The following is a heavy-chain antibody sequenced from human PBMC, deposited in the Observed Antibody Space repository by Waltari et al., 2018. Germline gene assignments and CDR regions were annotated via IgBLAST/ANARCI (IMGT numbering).Heavy chain of an antibody. D-gene: IGHD1-1*01. CDR2: IHYRGDT. CDR1: GGSFTDYY. Sequence: QVQLQESGPGLVKPSETLSLTCTVSGGSFTDYYWSWIRQPPGKGLEWIGYIHYRGDTNPNPSLKVRVTISSDTSQSQFSLGLSSVTAADTAVYYCARYGTGTKKNFDLWGRGTLVTVSS. CDR3: ARYGTGTKKNFDL. V-gene: IGHV4-59*08. J-gene: IGHJ2*01.